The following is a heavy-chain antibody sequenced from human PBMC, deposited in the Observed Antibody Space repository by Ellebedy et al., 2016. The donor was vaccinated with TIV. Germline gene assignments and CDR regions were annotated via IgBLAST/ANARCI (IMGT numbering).Heavy chain of an antibody. CDR3: ARKSSVVAEAGFAY. J-gene: IGHJ4*02. Sequence: SETLSLTXAVSGGSISSGAYSWSWIRQPPGKGLEWIGEINHSGSSNYNLSLKSRVTISVDTSKNQFSLRLSSMTAADTAVYYCARKSSVVAEAGFAYWGQGTRVTVSS. V-gene: IGHV4-30-2*01. CDR2: INHSGSS. D-gene: IGHD6-19*01. CDR1: GGSISSGAYS.